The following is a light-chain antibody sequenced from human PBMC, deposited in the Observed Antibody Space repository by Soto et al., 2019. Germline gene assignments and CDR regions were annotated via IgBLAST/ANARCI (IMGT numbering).Light chain of an antibody. V-gene: IGLV2-14*03. CDR2: DVS. CDR3: SSYTTSGTRYV. CDR1: SSDIGANNY. Sequence: QCVPTQPASGSWAPGQSITILCPRTSSDIGANNYVSWYRHHPGEAPKLMIFDVSYRPSGVSNRFSGSKSGNTASLTISGLQADDESYYYCSSYTTSGTRYVFGTGTKVTVL. J-gene: IGLJ1*01.